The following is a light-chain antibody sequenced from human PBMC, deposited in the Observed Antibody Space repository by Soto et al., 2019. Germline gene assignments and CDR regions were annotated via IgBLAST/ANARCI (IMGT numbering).Light chain of an antibody. Sequence: QSVLTQPRSVSGSPGQSVTISCTGTSRDVGYYKYVSWYQQHPGKAPKLMIYDVNKRPSGVPDRFSGSKSDNTVSLTISGLQTEDEADYYCCSYAGSYTYVFGTGTKVTVL. CDR2: DVN. V-gene: IGLV2-11*01. CDR3: CSYAGSYTYV. J-gene: IGLJ1*01. CDR1: SRDVGYYKY.